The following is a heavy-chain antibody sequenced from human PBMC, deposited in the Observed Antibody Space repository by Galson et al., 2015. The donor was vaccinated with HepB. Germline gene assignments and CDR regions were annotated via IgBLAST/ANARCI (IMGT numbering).Heavy chain of an antibody. D-gene: IGHD3-16*02. CDR1: GFTFSSYW. Sequence: SLRLSCAASGFTFSSYWMHWVRQAQGKGLVWVSRINSDGSSTSYADSVKGRFTISRDNAKNTLYLQMNSLRAEDTAVYYCAREAMITFGGVIAPSDAFDIWGQGTMVTVSS. CDR3: AREAMITFGGVIAPSDAFDI. J-gene: IGHJ3*02. V-gene: IGHV3-74*01. CDR2: INSDGSST.